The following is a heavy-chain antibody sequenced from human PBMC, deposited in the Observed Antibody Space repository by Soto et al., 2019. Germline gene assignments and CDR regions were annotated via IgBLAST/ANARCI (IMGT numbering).Heavy chain of an antibody. Sequence: ASVKVSCKVSGYTLTDLSMHWVRQAPGKGLEWMGVFDAEDGAASYAQKFQGRVTMTGNTSINTAYMELSSLRSEDTAVYYCARGLRVRYGSLGLGRPNYYYYYMDVWGEGTTVTVS. CDR1: GYTLTDLS. CDR3: ARGLRVRYGSLGLGRPNYYYYYMDV. CDR2: FDAEDGAA. D-gene: IGHD3-10*01. V-gene: IGHV1-24*01. J-gene: IGHJ6*03.